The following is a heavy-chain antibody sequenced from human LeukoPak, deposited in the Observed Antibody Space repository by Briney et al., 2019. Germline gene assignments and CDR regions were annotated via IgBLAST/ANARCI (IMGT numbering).Heavy chain of an antibody. V-gene: IGHV1-69*04. CDR3: ARALRWKKVFDY. J-gene: IGHJ4*02. D-gene: IGHD4-23*01. Sequence: SVKVSCKASGGTFSSYAISWVRQAPGQGLEWMGRIIPILGIANYAQKFQGRVTITADKSTSTAYMELSSLRSEDTAVYYCARALRWKKVFDYWGQGTLVTVSS. CDR1: GGTFSSYA. CDR2: IIPILGIA.